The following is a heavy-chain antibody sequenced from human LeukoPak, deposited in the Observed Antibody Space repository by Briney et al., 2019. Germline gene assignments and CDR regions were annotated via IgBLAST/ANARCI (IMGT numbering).Heavy chain of an antibody. V-gene: IGHV3-15*01. CDR2: IKSKTDGRTT. Sequence: GGSLRLSCAASGFTFSNAWMSWVRQAPGKGLEWVGRIKSKTDGRTTDYAAPVKGRFTISRDDSKNTLYLQMNSLKTEDTAVYYCTTAWWQWPGIYWGQGTLVTVSS. CDR1: GFTFSNAW. D-gene: IGHD6-19*01. J-gene: IGHJ4*02. CDR3: TTAWWQWPGIY.